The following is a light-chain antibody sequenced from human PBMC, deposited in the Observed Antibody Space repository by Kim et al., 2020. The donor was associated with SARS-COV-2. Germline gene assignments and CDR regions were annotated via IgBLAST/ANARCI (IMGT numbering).Light chain of an antibody. CDR1: QSVLYSSNNKKC. CDR3: QQYYSTPFT. CDR2: WAS. J-gene: IGKJ4*01. V-gene: IGKV4-1*01. Sequence: RATINCKSSQSVLYSSNNKKCLTWYQQKPGQPPKLLIYWASTRESGVPDRFSGSGSGTDFTLTISSLQAEDVAVYYCQQYYSTPFTFGGGTKLEI.